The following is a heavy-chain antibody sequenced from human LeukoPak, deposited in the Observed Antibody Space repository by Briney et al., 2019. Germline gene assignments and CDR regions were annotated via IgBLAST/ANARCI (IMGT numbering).Heavy chain of an antibody. Sequence: GGSLRLSCAASGFTFRNYWMHWVRQVPGKGLVWVSRINDDGRATFYADSVKGRFTISRDNAKNTLFLQINSLRAEDTAVYYCAREILAPGKTHDYWGQGTLVTVSS. CDR2: INDDGRAT. V-gene: IGHV3-74*01. J-gene: IGHJ4*02. CDR3: AREILAPGKTHDY. CDR1: GFTFRNYW.